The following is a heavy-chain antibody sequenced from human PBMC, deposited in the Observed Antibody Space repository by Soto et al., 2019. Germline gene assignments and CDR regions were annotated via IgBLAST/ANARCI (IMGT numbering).Heavy chain of an antibody. V-gene: IGHV5-51*01. CDR1: GYTFTIYW. CDR3: ARPANTVADHFDL. J-gene: IGHJ4*02. Sequence: GESLKISCQVSGYTFTIYWIGWVRQMPGKGLEWMGIIYPSDSDTRYSPCFQGQVTISADQSINTAYLQWDSLKASDTAIYYCARPANTVADHFDLWGQGTPVTVSS. CDR2: IYPSDSDT. D-gene: IGHD4-17*01.